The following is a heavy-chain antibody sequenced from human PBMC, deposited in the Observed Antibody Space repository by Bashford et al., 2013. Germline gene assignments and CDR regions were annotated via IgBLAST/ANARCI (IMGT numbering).Heavy chain of an antibody. J-gene: IGHJ4*02. CDR1: GGSVNSGDYY. Sequence: RPLLYSSETLSLTCTVSGGSVNSGDYYWSWIRQSPGKGLEWIGYIYYSGTTNYNPSLKSRVTISLDTSKNQFSLKLSSVTAADTAVYYCARTHCDGDCYSLDYFDFWGQGTQVTVSS. V-gene: IGHV4-61*08. D-gene: IGHD2-21*02. CDR3: ARTHCDGDCYSLDYFDF. CDR2: IYYSGTT.